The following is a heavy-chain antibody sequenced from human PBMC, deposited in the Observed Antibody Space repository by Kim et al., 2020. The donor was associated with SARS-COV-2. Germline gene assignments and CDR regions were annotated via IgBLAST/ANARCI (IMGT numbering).Heavy chain of an antibody. CDR1: GGSISSYY. J-gene: IGHJ3*02. Sequence: SETLSLTCTVSGGSISSYYWSWIRQPPGKGLEWIGYIYYSGSTNYNPSLKSRVTISVDTSKNQFSLKLSSVTAADTAVYYCARVPPLGPAFDIWGQGTMVTVSS. CDR3: ARVPPLGPAFDI. D-gene: IGHD3-3*02. V-gene: IGHV4-59*13. CDR2: IYYSGST.